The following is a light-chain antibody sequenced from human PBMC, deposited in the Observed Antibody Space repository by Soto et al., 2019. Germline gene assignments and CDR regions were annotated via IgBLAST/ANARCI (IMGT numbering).Light chain of an antibody. CDR1: QGISSY. J-gene: IGKJ3*01. CDR3: QQLNSYPFT. CDR2: SGS. V-gene: IGKV1-9*01. Sequence: DIQLTQSPSFLSASVGDRVTITCRASQGISSYLAWYQQKPGKAPKLLIYSGSTLQSGVPSRFSGSGSGTEFTLTISSLQPEDFATYYFQQLNSYPFTFGPGTQVDIK.